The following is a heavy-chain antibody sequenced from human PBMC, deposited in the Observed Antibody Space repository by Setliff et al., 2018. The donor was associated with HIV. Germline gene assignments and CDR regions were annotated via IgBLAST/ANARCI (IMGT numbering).Heavy chain of an antibody. V-gene: IGHV1-18*01. CDR2: VSGYNGDT. CDR1: GYSFASYG. D-gene: IGHD1-26*01. Sequence: ASVKVSCKTSGYSFASYGIAWVRQAPGQGLEYMGWVSGYNGDTVYAQSFQGKVTMTTDRSTTTGYMELRSLRSDDTAIYYCARDGGSYLRYFDYWGQGTLVTVSS. CDR3: ARDGGSYLRYFDY. J-gene: IGHJ4*02.